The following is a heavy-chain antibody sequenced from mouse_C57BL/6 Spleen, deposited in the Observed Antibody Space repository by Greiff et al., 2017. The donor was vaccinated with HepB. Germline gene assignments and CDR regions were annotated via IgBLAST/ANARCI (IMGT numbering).Heavy chain of an antibody. CDR1: GFTFSSSA. V-gene: IGHV5-4*01. CDR2: ISDGGSYT. CDR3: AREGAWFAY. Sequence: EVQGVASGGGLVKPGGSLKLSCAASGFTFSSSAMSWIRQTPEKRMEWVATISDGGSYTYYPDNVKGRFTISRYNDQNNRYLQMSHLKSEDTAMYYCAREGAWFAYWGQGTLVTVSA. J-gene: IGHJ3*01.